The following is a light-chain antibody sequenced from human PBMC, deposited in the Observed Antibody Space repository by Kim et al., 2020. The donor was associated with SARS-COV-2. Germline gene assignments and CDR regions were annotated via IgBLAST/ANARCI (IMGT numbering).Light chain of an antibody. CDR1: QSVSSSY. V-gene: IGKV3-20*01. CDR2: GAS. CDR3: QQYGSSPLT. Sequence: LSPGERATLSCRASQSVSSSYLAWYQQKPGQAPRLLINGASSRATGIPDRFSGSGSGTDFNLTISRLEPEDFAVYYCQQYGSSPLTFGEGTKVEI. J-gene: IGKJ4*01.